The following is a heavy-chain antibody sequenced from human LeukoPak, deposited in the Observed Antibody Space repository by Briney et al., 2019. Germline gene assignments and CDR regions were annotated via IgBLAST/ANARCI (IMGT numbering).Heavy chain of an antibody. J-gene: IGHJ6*03. CDR3: ARCQTDIVVVPAAAGSRNYYYYYMDV. Sequence: SETLSLTCTVSGGSISSSSYYWGWIRQPPGKGLEWIGSIYYSGSTYYNPSLKSRVTISVDTSKNQFSLKLSSVTAADTAVYYCARCQTDIVVVPAAAGSRNYYYYYMDVWGKGTTVTVAS. D-gene: IGHD2-2*01. CDR1: GGSISSSSYY. CDR2: IYYSGST. V-gene: IGHV4-39*01.